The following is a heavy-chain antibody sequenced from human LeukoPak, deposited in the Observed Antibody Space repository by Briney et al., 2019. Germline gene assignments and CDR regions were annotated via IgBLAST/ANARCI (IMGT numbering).Heavy chain of an antibody. CDR1: GFTFSNYA. D-gene: IGHD2-2*01. Sequence: PGGSLRLSCAASGFTFSNYAIHWVRQAPGKGLEWVAVISYDGSNKYYADSVKGRFTISRDNSKNTLYLQMNSLRAEDTAVYYCARDHCSSTSCYGRWFDPWGQGTLVTVSS. CDR3: ARDHCSSTSCYGRWFDP. V-gene: IGHV3-30-3*01. J-gene: IGHJ5*02. CDR2: ISYDGSNK.